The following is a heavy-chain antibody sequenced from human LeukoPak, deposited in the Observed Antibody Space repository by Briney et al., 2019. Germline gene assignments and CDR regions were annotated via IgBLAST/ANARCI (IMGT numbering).Heavy chain of an antibody. Sequence: GGSLRLSCAASGFTFSSYAMSWVRQAPGKGLEWVSAISGSGGSTHYADSVKGRFTISRDNSKNTLYLQMNSLRAEDTAVYYCAKDIAQGYTFGSIEQDYWGQGTLVTVSS. J-gene: IGHJ4*02. CDR2: ISGSGGST. D-gene: IGHD5-18*01. CDR3: AKDIAQGYTFGSIEQDY. V-gene: IGHV3-23*01. CDR1: GFTFSSYA.